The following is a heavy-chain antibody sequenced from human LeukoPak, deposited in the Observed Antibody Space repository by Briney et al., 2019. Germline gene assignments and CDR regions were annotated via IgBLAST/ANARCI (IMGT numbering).Heavy chain of an antibody. CDR3: ARTYDSSPTGYFDY. CDR2: IYPGDPDT. D-gene: IGHD3-22*01. J-gene: IGHJ4*02. Sequence: NHGESLKISCKGSGYSFTSYWIAWVRQMPGKGLEWMGIIYPGDPDTRYSPSFQGQVTISADKPISTAYLQWSSLKTSDTAMYYCARTYDSSPTGYFDYWGQGTLVTVSS. CDR1: GYSFTSYW. V-gene: IGHV5-51*01.